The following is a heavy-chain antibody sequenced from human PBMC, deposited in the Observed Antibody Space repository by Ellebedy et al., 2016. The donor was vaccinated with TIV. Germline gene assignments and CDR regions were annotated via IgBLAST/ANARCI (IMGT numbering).Heavy chain of an antibody. CDR1: GFTFSSYA. D-gene: IGHD5-24*01. V-gene: IGHV3-23*01. CDR3: AKERSTDGNSDWFDP. Sequence: GESLKISCAASGFTFSSYAMSWVRQAPGKGLEWVSGITDSGYTSYYADSVKGRFTISRDNSKNTLSLQMSSLRAEDTAIYFCAKERSTDGNSDWFDPWGQGTRVIVSS. CDR2: ITDSGYTS. J-gene: IGHJ5*02.